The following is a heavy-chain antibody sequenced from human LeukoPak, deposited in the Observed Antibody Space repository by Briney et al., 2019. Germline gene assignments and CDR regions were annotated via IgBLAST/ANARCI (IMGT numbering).Heavy chain of an antibody. J-gene: IGHJ4*02. CDR2: ISYSGST. CDR3: ARSGGRDGYNFDY. V-gene: IGHV4-59*01. D-gene: IGHD5-24*01. Sequence: SETLSLTCTVSVASISSYYWSWIRQPPGKGLEWIGYISYSGSTNYNPSLKSRVTISVDTSKNQFSLKLSSVTAADTAVYYCARSGGRDGYNFDYWGQGTLVTVSS. CDR1: VASISSYY.